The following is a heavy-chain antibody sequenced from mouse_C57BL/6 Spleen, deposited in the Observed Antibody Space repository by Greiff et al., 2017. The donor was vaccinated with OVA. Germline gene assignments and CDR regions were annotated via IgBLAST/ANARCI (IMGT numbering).Heavy chain of an antibody. CDR2: IDPSDSET. V-gene: IGHV1-52*01. CDR3: ARDYCNYHAMDY. D-gene: IGHD2-1*01. J-gene: IGHJ4*01. Sequence: VQLKQPGAELVRPGSSVKLSCKASGYTFTSYGMHWVKQRPIQGLEWIGNIDPSDSETHYNQKFKDKATLTVDKSSSTAYMQLSSLTSEDSAVYYCARDYCNYHAMDYWGKGTSVTASS. CDR1: GYTFTSYG.